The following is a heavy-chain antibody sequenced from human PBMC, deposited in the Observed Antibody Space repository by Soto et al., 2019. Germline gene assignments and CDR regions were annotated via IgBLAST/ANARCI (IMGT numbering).Heavy chain of an antibody. CDR2: INSDGST. Sequence: EVQLVESGGGLIPPGGSLRLSCAASGFLVNSAYMTWVCQAPGKGLEWLSMINSDGSTLYAESVKGRFTISRDNSKNRLDLQMNSLRAEDTAMYYCARSGYSFAWGYWGQGTLVIVTS. CDR3: ARSGYSFAWGY. CDR1: GFLVNSAY. J-gene: IGHJ4*02. V-gene: IGHV3-53*01. D-gene: IGHD5-18*01.